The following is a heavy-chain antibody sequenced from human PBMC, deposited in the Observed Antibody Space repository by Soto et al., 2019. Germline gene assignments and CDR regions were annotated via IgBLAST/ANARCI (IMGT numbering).Heavy chain of an antibody. CDR2: MNPNSGNT. CDR1: GYTFTSCD. V-gene: IGHV1-8*01. CDR3: ARGGSPRTNYGMDV. J-gene: IGHJ6*02. D-gene: IGHD4-17*01. Sequence: ASVKVSCKASGYTFTSCDINWVRQATGQGLEWMGWMNPNSGNTGYAQKFQGRVTMTRNTSISTAYMELSSLRSEDTAVYYCARGGSPRTNYGMDVWGQGTTVTVSS.